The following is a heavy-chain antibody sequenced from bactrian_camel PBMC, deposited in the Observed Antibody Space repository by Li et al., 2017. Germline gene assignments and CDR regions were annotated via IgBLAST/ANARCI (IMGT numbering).Heavy chain of an antibody. V-gene: IGHV3S40*01. D-gene: IGHD2*01. CDR1: GFSVSTLY. J-gene: IGHJ4*01. Sequence: VQLVESGRGSVQSGGSLSLSCAASGFSVSTLYTSWVRQAPGKGPEWVSTINTGGGRLWAADSVNNAKNTVTLQMNSLKPEDTANYYCATEGPPCGTRQWEPGTQVTVS. CDR2: INTGGGRL.